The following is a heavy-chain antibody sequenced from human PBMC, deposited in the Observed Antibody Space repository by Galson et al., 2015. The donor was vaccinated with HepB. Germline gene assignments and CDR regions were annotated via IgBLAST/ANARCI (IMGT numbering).Heavy chain of an antibody. CDR3: AREGGLNDYGDYKNWFDP. CDR1: GGSISSGGYS. J-gene: IGHJ5*02. V-gene: IGHV4-30-2*01. D-gene: IGHD4-17*01. Sequence: TLSLTCAVSGGSISSGGYSWSWIRQPPGKGLEWIGYIYHSGSTYYNPSLKSRVTISVDRSKNQFSLKLSSVTAADTAVYYCAREGGLNDYGDYKNWFDPWGQGTLVTVSS. CDR2: IYHSGST.